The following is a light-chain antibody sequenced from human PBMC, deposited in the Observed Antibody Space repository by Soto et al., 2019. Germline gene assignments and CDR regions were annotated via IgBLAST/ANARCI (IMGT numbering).Light chain of an antibody. CDR1: SSDVGAYNY. Sequence: QSALTQPHSASGSPGQSVTISCTGTSSDVGAYNYVSWYQQHAGKAPKLAIYEVTNRPSGGPDRFSGSKSANTASLTVSGLQAEDEADYYCSSFASSNTWVFGGGTKLTVL. CDR3: SSFASSNTWV. CDR2: EVT. V-gene: IGLV2-8*01. J-gene: IGLJ3*02.